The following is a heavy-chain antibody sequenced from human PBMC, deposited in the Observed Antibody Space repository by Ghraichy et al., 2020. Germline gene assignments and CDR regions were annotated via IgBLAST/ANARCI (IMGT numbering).Heavy chain of an antibody. J-gene: IGHJ6*02. D-gene: IGHD4-23*01. CDR2: IIPIFGTA. Sequence: SVKVSCKASGGTFSSYAISWVRQAPGQGLEWMGGIIPIFGTANYAQKFQGRVTITADESTSTAYMELSSLRSEDTAVYYCARDRQRYGGNRVDYYYGMDVWGQGTTVTVSS. V-gene: IGHV1-69*13. CDR3: ARDRQRYGGNRVDYYYGMDV. CDR1: GGTFSSYA.